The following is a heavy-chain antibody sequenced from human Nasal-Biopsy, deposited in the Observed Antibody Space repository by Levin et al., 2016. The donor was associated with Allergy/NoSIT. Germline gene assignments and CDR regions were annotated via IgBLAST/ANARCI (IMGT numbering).Heavy chain of an antibody. J-gene: IGHJ6*02. Sequence: GESLKISCVGSGFTFSEHSMTWVRQAPGKGLEWVANINPDGSEKNYVDSMKGRLTISRDNGDNSLYLQMNSLRAEDTGVYYCARDHMVGSIYTSSWGLYDMVYSSNGMDVWGQGTTVTVSS. D-gene: IGHD2-8*01. V-gene: IGHV3-7*01. CDR1: GFTFSEHS. CDR3: ARDHMVGSIYTSSWGLYDMVYSSNGMDV. CDR2: INPDGSEK.